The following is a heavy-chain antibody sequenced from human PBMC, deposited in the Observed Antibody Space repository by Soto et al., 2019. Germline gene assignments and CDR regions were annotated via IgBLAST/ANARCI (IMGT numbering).Heavy chain of an antibody. CDR1: GESISSRSYY. Sequence: PSETLSLTCIVSGESISSRSYYWGWVRQPPGKGLEWIGSIYYSGSTYYNPSLKSRVTISVDTSNNQFSLKLSSVTAADTAVYYFARHSSGSETYFKISCFDPWGQGTLVTVSS. CDR2: IYYSGST. D-gene: IGHD3-10*01. CDR3: ARHSSGSETYFKISCFDP. J-gene: IGHJ5*02. V-gene: IGHV4-39*01.